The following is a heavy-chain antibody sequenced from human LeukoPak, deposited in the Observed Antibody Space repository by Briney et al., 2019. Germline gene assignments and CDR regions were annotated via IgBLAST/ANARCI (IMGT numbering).Heavy chain of an antibody. J-gene: IGHJ4*02. V-gene: IGHV3-21*04. D-gene: IGHD5-24*01. CDR2: ISSSST. CDR3: ARGDGYNFFDY. Sequence: GGSLRLSCAASGFTFSSYSMNWVRQAPGKGLEWVSSISSSSTYADSVKGRFTISRDSAKNSLYLQMKSLRAEDTAVYYCARGDGYNFFDYWGQGTLVTVSS. CDR1: GFTFSSYS.